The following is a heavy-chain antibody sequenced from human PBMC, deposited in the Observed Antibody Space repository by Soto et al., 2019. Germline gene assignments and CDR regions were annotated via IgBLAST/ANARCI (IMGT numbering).Heavy chain of an antibody. V-gene: IGHV3-15*07. D-gene: IGHD3-10*01. Sequence: VQLVESGGGLVKPGGSLRLSCAASGFTFSNAWMNWVRQAPGKGLEWVGRIKSKTDGGTTDYAAPVKGRFTISRDDSKNTLYLQMNSLKTEDTAVYYCTTGLGWVGFGMDVWGQGTTVTVSS. J-gene: IGHJ6*02. CDR3: TTGLGWVGFGMDV. CDR1: GFTFSNAW. CDR2: IKSKTDGGTT.